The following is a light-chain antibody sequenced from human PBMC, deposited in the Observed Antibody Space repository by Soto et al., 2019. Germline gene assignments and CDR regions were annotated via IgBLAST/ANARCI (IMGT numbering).Light chain of an antibody. Sequence: DIPMTQSPSTLYSSVGDIVTITCRAGQSVSTWLDWYHPKRSKAPKILIHEAPSLESGVPSRFNASASGKESTHLINSLQAEDFATYYYQQYNTFPYTFGQGTKLEIK. CDR3: QQYNTFPYT. CDR2: EAP. V-gene: IGKV1-5*01. J-gene: IGKJ2*01. CDR1: QSVSTW.